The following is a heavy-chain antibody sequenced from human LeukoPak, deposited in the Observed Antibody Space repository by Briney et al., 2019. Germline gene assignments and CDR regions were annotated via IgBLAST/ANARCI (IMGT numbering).Heavy chain of an antibody. CDR2: IFHSGST. J-gene: IGHJ4*02. D-gene: IGHD3-10*01. V-gene: IGHV4-4*02. Sequence: SGTLSLTCAVSGVSVSTNDWWSWVRQPPGEGLEWIGEIFHSGSTTYTASLKSRISISMDKSKNQVTLKLSSVTAADTAVYYCARGVFGAYFDLWGQGTLVTVSS. CDR3: ARGVFGAYFDL. CDR1: GVSVSTNDW.